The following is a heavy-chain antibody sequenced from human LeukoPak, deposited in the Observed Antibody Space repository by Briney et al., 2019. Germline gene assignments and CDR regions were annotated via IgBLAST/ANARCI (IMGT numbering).Heavy chain of an antibody. CDR2: FDPEAGET. Sequence: ASVKVSCKVSGYTLTELSMHWVRQAPGKGLEWMGGFDPEAGETIYAQKFQGRLTMTRDTSTSTVYMELSSLRSEDTAVYYCARDSEPQHLNDSSGYYGHFDYWGQGTLVTVSS. V-gene: IGHV1-24*01. CDR3: ARDSEPQHLNDSSGYYGHFDY. J-gene: IGHJ4*02. CDR1: GYTLTELS. D-gene: IGHD3-22*01.